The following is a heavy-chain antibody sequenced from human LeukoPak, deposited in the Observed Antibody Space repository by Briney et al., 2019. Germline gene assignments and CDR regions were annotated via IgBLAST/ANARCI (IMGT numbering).Heavy chain of an antibody. D-gene: IGHD2-21*02. Sequence: PSQTLSLTCTVSGGSISSGDYYWSWIRQPPGTGLEWIGYIYYSGSTYYNPSLKSRVTISVDTSKNQFSLKLSSVTAADTAVYYCARAPVVVTGLWFDPWGQGTLVTVSS. J-gene: IGHJ5*02. CDR3: ARAPVVVTGLWFDP. CDR1: GGSISSGDYY. V-gene: IGHV4-30-4*01. CDR2: IYYSGST.